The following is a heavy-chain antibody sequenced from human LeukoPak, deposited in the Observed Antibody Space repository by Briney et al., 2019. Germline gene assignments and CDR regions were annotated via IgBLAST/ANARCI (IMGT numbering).Heavy chain of an antibody. Sequence: SETLSLTCTVSGGSISSYYWSWIRQPPGKGPEWIGYIYYSGGTNYDPSLKSRVTISVDTSKNQFSLNLISVTAADTAVYYCARLGGHRDGYSFDYWGQGTLVTVSS. CDR2: IYYSGGT. CDR3: ARLGGHRDGYSFDY. CDR1: GGSISSYY. D-gene: IGHD5-24*01. J-gene: IGHJ4*02. V-gene: IGHV4-59*08.